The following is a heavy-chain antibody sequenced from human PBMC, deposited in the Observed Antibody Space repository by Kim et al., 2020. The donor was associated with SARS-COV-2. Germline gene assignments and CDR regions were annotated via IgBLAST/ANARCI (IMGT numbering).Heavy chain of an antibody. J-gene: IGHJ6*02. CDR3: ARDIGSSWYAGNYGMDV. D-gene: IGHD6-13*01. CDR2: INHSGST. Sequence: SETLSLTCAVYGGSFSGYYWSWIRQPPGKGLEWIGEINHSGSTNYNPSLKSRVTISVDTSKNQFSLKLSSVTAADTAVYYCARDIGSSWYAGNYGMDVWGQGTTVTVSS. CDR1: GGSFSGYY. V-gene: IGHV4-34*01.